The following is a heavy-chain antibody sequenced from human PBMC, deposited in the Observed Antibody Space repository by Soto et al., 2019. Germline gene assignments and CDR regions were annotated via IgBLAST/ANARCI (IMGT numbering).Heavy chain of an antibody. CDR1: GYTFTSYD. CDR2: MNPNTGNS. J-gene: IGHJ4*02. D-gene: IGHD1-1*01. CDR3: ARRAETNGWNGFGADKYYFDF. V-gene: IGHV1-8*01. Sequence: ASVKVSCKASGYTFTSYDVYWVRQATGQGLEWMGWMNPNTGNSAYAQKFQGRVTVTSDTSINTVHMELNSLRSEDTAVYYCARRAETNGWNGFGADKYYFDFWGQGTLVTVSS.